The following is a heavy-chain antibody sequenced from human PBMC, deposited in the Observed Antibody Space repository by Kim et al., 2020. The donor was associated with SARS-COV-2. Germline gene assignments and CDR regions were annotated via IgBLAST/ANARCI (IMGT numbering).Heavy chain of an antibody. CDR1: GYTLTELS. Sequence: ASVKVSCKVSGYTLTELSMHWVRQAPGEGLEWMGGFDPEDGETIYAQKFQDRVTMTEDTSTDTAYMELSSLRSEDTAVYYCATACVVCYGPATWFDPWGQGTLVTVSS. D-gene: IGHD2-8*01. V-gene: IGHV1-24*01. CDR2: FDPEDGET. CDR3: ATACVVCYGPATWFDP. J-gene: IGHJ5*02.